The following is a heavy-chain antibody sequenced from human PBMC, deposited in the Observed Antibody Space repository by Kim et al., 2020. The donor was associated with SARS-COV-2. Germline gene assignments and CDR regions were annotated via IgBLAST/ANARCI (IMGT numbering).Heavy chain of an antibody. D-gene: IGHD6-19*01. Sequence: ASVKVSCKVSGYTLTELSMHWVRQAPGKGLEWMGGFDPEDGETIYAQKFQGRVTMTEDTSTDTAYMELSSLRSEDTAVYCCATGVAVAGRSSDYYYYYGMDVWGQGTTVTVSS. J-gene: IGHJ6*02. CDR3: ATGVAVAGRSSDYYYYYGMDV. CDR1: GYTLTELS. CDR2: FDPEDGET. V-gene: IGHV1-24*01.